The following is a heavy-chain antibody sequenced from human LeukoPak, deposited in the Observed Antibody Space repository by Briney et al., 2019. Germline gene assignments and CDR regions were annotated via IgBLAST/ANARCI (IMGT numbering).Heavy chain of an antibody. Sequence: SQTLSVTCTVSGGSISSGDYYGSWIRQPPGKGLEWIGYIYYSGSTYYNPSLKSRVTMSVDTSKNQFSLKLRSVTAADTAVYYCAGGSYCTNGVCYTSEYFQHWGQGTLVTVSS. V-gene: IGHV4-30-4*01. D-gene: IGHD2-8*01. CDR3: AGGSYCTNGVCYTSEYFQH. J-gene: IGHJ1*01. CDR1: GGSISSGDYY. CDR2: IYYSGST.